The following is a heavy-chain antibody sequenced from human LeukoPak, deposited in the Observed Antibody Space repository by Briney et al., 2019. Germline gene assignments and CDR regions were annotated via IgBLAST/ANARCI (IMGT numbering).Heavy chain of an antibody. Sequence: GGSLRLSCAASGFTVSSNYMSWVRQAPGKGLEWISVIYSGGSTYYADSVKGRFTISRVNSKNTLYLQMNSLRAEDTAVYYCARVRSLYYFDYWGQGTLVTVSS. CDR3: ARVRSLYYFDY. CDR2: IYSGGST. V-gene: IGHV3-66*01. J-gene: IGHJ4*02. CDR1: GFTVSSNY.